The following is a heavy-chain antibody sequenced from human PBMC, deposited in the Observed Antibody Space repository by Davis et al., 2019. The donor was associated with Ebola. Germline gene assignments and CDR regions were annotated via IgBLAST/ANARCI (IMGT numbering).Heavy chain of an antibody. CDR3: TSTVDTADY. CDR1: GFTFSSYW. V-gene: IGHV3-74*01. Sequence: HTGGSLRLSSAASGFTFSSYWMHWVRQPPGKGLVWVSRINSDGSSTSYADSVKGRFTISRDNAKNTLYLQMNSLRAEDTALYYCTSTVDTADYWGQGTLVTVSS. J-gene: IGHJ4*02. CDR2: INSDGSST. D-gene: IGHD5-18*01.